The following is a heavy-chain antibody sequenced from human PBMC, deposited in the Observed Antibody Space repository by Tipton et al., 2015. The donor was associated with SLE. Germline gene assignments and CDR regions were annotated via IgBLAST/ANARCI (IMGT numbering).Heavy chain of an antibody. CDR2: INTSGTT. Sequence: TLSLTCSVSGGSVSSGFYYWSWIRQPAGKGLEWIGRINTSGTTNYNPSLKSRVTISLDTSRNHFSLRLSSVTAADTAVYYCARSHSSGRDYYYYLHVWGNGTTVTVS. J-gene: IGHJ6*03. CDR3: ARSHSSGRDYYYYLHV. D-gene: IGHD6-19*01. V-gene: IGHV4-61*02. CDR1: GGSVSSGFYY.